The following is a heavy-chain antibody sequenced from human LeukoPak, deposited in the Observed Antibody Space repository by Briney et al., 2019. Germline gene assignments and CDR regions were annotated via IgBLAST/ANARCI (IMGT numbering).Heavy chain of an antibody. D-gene: IGHD2-21*01. CDR3: ARDRIGHSFDI. CDR2: IYYSGST. CDR1: GGSISSYY. Sequence: PSETLSLTCTVSGGSISSYYWSWIRQPPGKGLEWIWYIYYSGSTNYNPSLKSRVTISVDTSKNQFSLKLTSVTAADTAVYYCARDRIGHSFDIWGQGTMVTVSS. V-gene: IGHV4-59*01. J-gene: IGHJ3*02.